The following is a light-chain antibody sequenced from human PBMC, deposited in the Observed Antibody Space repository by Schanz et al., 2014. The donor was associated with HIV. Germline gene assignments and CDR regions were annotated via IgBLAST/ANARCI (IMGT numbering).Light chain of an antibody. J-gene: IGLJ1*01. CDR2: EVT. CDR1: SSDVGGYNY. CDR3: SSYAGSTNYV. Sequence: QSALTQPPSASGSPGQSVTISCTGTSSDVGGYNYLSWYQQHPGKAPKIMIYEVTKRASGVPDRFSGSKSGNTASLTVSGLQAEDEADYYCSSYAGSTNYVFGTGTKVTVL. V-gene: IGLV2-8*01.